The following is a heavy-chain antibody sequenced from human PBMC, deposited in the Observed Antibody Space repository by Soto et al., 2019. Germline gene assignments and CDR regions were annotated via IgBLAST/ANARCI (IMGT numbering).Heavy chain of an antibody. Sequence: QVQLVQSGAEVKKPGASVKVSCKASGYTFTSYGISWVRQAPGQGLEWMGWISAYDGNTNYAQKRQGRVTMTTDTCKRKAYMELRSLRSDDTAVYFCARERVAVADTLYYYYDGMDVWGQGTTVTVSS. D-gene: IGHD6-19*01. CDR2: ISAYDGNT. CDR3: ARERVAVADTLYYYYDGMDV. CDR1: GYTFTSYG. J-gene: IGHJ6*02. V-gene: IGHV1-18*01.